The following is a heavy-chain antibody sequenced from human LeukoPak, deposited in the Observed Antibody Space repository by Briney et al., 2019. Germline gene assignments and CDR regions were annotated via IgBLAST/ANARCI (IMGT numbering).Heavy chain of an antibody. J-gene: IGHJ4*02. CDR3: ASAIDYYDSSGYS. V-gene: IGHV3-48*04. Sequence: GGSLRLSCAASGFTFSSYAMSWVRQAPGKGLEGVSYISSSGSTIYYADSVKGRFTISRDNAKNSLYLQMNSLRAEDMAVYYCASAIDYYDSSGYSWGQGTLVTVSS. D-gene: IGHD3-22*01. CDR1: GFTFSSYA. CDR2: ISSSGSTI.